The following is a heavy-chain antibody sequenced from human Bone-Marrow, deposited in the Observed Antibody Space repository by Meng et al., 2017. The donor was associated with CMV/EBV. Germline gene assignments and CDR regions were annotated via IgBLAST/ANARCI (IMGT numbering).Heavy chain of an antibody. CDR3: AKSALVRGVITLNWFDP. Sequence: GESLKISCAASGFIFSNYGMHWVRQAPGKGLEWVAFIRYDGSNKYYADSVKGRFTISRDNAKNSLYLQMNSLRAEDTAVYYCAKSALVRGVITLNWFDPWGQGTLVTVSS. V-gene: IGHV3-30*02. CDR1: GFIFSNYG. CDR2: IRYDGSNK. J-gene: IGHJ5*02. D-gene: IGHD3-10*01.